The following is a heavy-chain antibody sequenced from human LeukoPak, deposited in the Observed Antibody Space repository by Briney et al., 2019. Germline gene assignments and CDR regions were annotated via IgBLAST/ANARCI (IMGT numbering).Heavy chain of an antibody. D-gene: IGHD1-26*01. CDR2: IYYTGTT. CDR3: AKIPGSGTPREFAS. Sequence: SETLSLTCTVSVYSISSRSGFWGWNRQPPGKGVEWIASIYYTGTTYYNPSLKSRVTIFLDTSKNQFSLKMNSVTAADTALYYCAKIPGSGTPREFASWGQGTLVTVSS. CDR1: VYSISSRSGF. V-gene: IGHV4-39*01. J-gene: IGHJ4*02.